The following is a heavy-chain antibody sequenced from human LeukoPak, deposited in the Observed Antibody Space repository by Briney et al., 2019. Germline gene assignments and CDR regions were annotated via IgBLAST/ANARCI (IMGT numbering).Heavy chain of an antibody. Sequence: SVKVSCKASGGTFSSFALNWVRQAPGQGLEWMGGIIPIFGTTNYALKFQGRVTITADKSTSTAYMELSSLRSEDTAVYYCARGRDYYDSSGYYYGYWGQGTLVTVSS. CDR1: GGTFSSFA. J-gene: IGHJ4*02. V-gene: IGHV1-69*06. D-gene: IGHD3-22*01. CDR3: ARGRDYYDSSGYYYGY. CDR2: IIPIFGTT.